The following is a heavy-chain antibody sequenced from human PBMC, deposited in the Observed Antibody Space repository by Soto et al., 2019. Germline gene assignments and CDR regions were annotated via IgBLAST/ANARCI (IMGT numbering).Heavy chain of an antibody. CDR3: ANYPTTVTSDY. CDR2: IYYSGST. Sequence: QVQLQESGPGLVKPSETLSLTCTVSGGSVSSGSYYWSWIRQPPGKGLEWIGYIYYSGSTNYYPSLKSRVTISVDTSKNQFSLKLSSVTAADTAVYYCANYPTTVTSDYWGQGTLVTVSS. D-gene: IGHD4-17*01. V-gene: IGHV4-61*01. CDR1: GGSVSSGSYY. J-gene: IGHJ4*02.